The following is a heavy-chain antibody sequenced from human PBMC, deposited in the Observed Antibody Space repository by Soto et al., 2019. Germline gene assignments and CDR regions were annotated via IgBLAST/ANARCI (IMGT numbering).Heavy chain of an antibody. D-gene: IGHD5-12*01. CDR1: GDSVSSNTAS. V-gene: IGHV6-1*01. J-gene: IGHJ5*02. CDR2: TYFRSKWYN. CDR3: AKGDNLGPKTGYAFDP. Sequence: PSQTLSLTCAISGDSVSSNTASWNWISQSPSRGLEWLGRTYFRSKWYNDYAVSVKSRIIINPDTSNNQFSLQLNSVTPEDTAVYFCAKGDNLGPKTGYAFDPWGQGIMVTVS.